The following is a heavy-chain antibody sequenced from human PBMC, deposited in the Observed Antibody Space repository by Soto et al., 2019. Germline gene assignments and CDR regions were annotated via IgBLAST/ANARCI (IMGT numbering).Heavy chain of an antibody. CDR3: ARERCSSTSCYTRDGMDV. Sequence: GGSLRLSCAASGLTFSSYSMNWVRQAPGNGLEWVSSISSSSSYIYYADSVKGRFTISRDNAKNSLYLQMNSLRAEDTAVYYCARERCSSTSCYTRDGMDVWGQGTTVTVSS. V-gene: IGHV3-21*01. CDR1: GLTFSSYS. J-gene: IGHJ6*02. CDR2: ISSSSSYI. D-gene: IGHD2-2*02.